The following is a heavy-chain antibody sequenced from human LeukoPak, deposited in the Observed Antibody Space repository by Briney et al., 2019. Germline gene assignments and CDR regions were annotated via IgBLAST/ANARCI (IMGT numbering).Heavy chain of an antibody. CDR3: AKDWLDSSGYWRPVYFQH. V-gene: IGHV3-23*01. CDR2: ISGSGGST. CDR1: GFTFSSYA. J-gene: IGHJ1*01. Sequence: PGGSLRLSCAASGFTFSSYAMSWVRQAPGKGLEWVSAISGSGGSTYYADSVKGRFTISRDNSKNTLYLQMNSLRAEDTAVYYCAKDWLDSSGYWRPVYFQHWGQGTLVTVSS. D-gene: IGHD3-22*01.